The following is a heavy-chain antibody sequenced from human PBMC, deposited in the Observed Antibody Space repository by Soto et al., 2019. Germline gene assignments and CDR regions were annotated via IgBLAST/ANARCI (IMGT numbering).Heavy chain of an antibody. J-gene: IGHJ4*02. CDR2: ISGGGGTT. CDR1: GFTFSSSA. D-gene: IGHD6-19*01. CDR3: AKDKIREDSSGWL. Sequence: LRLSCGASGFTFSSSAMSWVRQAPGRGLEWGSGISGGGGTTYYSDSVKGRFTISRDNSKNALFLQMNGLRAEDTAVYYCAKDKIREDSSGWLWGQRPRITLS. V-gene: IGHV3-23*01.